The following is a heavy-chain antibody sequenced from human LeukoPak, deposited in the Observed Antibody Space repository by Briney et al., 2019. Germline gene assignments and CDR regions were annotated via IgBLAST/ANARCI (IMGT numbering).Heavy chain of an antibody. CDR1: GFTFSSYG. CDR2: ISYDGSNK. CDR3: AKGIGAYYGSGSYIDY. V-gene: IGHV3-30*18. D-gene: IGHD3-10*01. J-gene: IGHJ4*02. Sequence: GRSLRLSCAASGFTFSSYGMHWVRQAPGKGLEWVAVISYDGSNKYYADSVKGRFTISRDNSKNTLYLQMNSLRAEDTAVYYCAKGIGAYYGSGSYIDYWGREPWSPSPQ.